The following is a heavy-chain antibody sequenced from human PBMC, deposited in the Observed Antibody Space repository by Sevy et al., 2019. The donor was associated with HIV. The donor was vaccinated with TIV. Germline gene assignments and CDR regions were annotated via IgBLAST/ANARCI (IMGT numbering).Heavy chain of an antibody. CDR1: GYSISSGYY. J-gene: IGHJ5*02. Sequence: SETLSLTCAVSGYSISSGYYWGWIRQPPGKGLEWIGSIYHSGSTYYNPSLKSRVTISVDTSKNQFSLKLSSVTAADTAVYYCARDYWYYDILIGYYKTDNWFDPWGQGTLVTVSS. V-gene: IGHV4-38-2*02. D-gene: IGHD3-9*01. CDR2: IYHSGST. CDR3: ARDYWYYDILIGYYKTDNWFDP.